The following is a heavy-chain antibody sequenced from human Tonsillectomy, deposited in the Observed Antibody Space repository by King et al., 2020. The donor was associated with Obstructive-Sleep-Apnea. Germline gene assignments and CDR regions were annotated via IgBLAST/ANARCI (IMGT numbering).Heavy chain of an antibody. CDR3: ARDSGN. CDR1: GFTSSSYS. J-gene: IGHJ4*02. D-gene: IGHD1-1*01. CDR2: IRSSSSTI. V-gene: IGHV3-48*04. Sequence: VQLVESVGGLVQPGGFLRLSCAASGFTSSSYSMNWVRQAPGKGLEWVSYIRSSSSTIYYADSGKGRFTISRDNAKNCLYLQMNSLRAEDTAVYYCARDSGNWGQGTLVTVSS.